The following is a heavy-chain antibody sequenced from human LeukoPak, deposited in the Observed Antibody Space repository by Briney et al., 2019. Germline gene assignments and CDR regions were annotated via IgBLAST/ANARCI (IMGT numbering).Heavy chain of an antibody. J-gene: IGHJ4*02. D-gene: IGHD2-2*02. CDR1: GYTFTSYD. Sequence: ASVKVSCKASGYTFTSYDINWVRQATGQGLEWMGWMNPNSGNTGYAQKFQGGVTMTRNTSISTAYMELSSLRSEDTAVYYRARGRYCSSTSCYTNDYWGQGTLVTVSS. CDR3: ARGRYCSSTSCYTNDY. V-gene: IGHV1-8*01. CDR2: MNPNSGNT.